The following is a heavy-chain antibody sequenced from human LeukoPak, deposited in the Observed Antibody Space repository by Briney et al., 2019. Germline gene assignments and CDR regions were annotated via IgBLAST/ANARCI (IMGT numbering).Heavy chain of an antibody. V-gene: IGHV1-69*13. J-gene: IGHJ5*02. CDR3: ARDPSTAAAGTIPGTFDP. D-gene: IGHD6-13*01. Sequence: ASVKVSCKASGGTFSSYAISWVRQAPGQGLEWMGGIIPIFGTANYAQKFQGRVTITADESTSTAYMELSSLRSEDTAVYYCARDPSTAAAGTIPGTFDPWGQGTLVTVSS. CDR1: GGTFSSYA. CDR2: IIPIFGTA.